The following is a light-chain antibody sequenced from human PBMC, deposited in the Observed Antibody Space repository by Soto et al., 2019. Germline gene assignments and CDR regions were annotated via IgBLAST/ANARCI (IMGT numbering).Light chain of an antibody. J-gene: IGKJ2*01. Sequence: DIPMTQSPSSLSASVGDRVTITCRASQSISTYLNWYQHKPGKAPELLMHTASSLQSGVPSRFSGSGSGTDFTLIISSLHPEDFASYYCQQSFSNPYTFGQGTKLEIK. V-gene: IGKV1-39*01. CDR2: TAS. CDR1: QSISTY. CDR3: QQSFSNPYT.